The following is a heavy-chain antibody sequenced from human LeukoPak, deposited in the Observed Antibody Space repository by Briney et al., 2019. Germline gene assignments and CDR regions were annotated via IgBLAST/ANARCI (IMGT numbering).Heavy chain of an antibody. Sequence: ASVKVSCKASGGTFSSYAIRWVRQAPGQGLEWMGGIIPIFGTANYAQKFQGRVTITTDESTSTAYMELSSLRSEDTAVYYCARDGVSFGVVNYFDYWGQGTLVTVSS. J-gene: IGHJ4*02. V-gene: IGHV1-69*05. CDR2: IIPIFGTA. CDR1: GGTFSSYA. D-gene: IGHD3-3*01. CDR3: ARDGVSFGVVNYFDY.